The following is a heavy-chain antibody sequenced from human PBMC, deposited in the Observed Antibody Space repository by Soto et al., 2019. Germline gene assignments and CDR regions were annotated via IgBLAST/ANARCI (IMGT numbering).Heavy chain of an antibody. D-gene: IGHD2-15*01. V-gene: IGHV4-39*01. CDR3: ARQSTTATNLHFDY. Sequence: QLQLQESGPGLVKPSETLSLTCTVSGGSISSSSYYWGWIRQPPGKGLEWIGSIYYSGSTYYNPSLQSRVTISVATSKNQFSLKLSSVTAADTAVYYCARQSTTATNLHFDYWGQGTLVTVSS. CDR2: IYYSGST. J-gene: IGHJ4*02. CDR1: GGSISSSSYY.